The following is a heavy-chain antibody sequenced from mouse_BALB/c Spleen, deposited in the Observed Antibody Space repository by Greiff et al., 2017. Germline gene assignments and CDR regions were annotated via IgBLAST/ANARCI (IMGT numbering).Heavy chain of an antibody. CDR1: GFTFSSYA. D-gene: IGHD2-4*01. CDR2: ISSGGST. CDR3: ARERGYYDYDGFAY. V-gene: IGHV5-6-5*01. Sequence: EVQLVESGGGLVKPGGSLKLSCAASGFTFSSYAMSWVRQTPEKRLEWVASISSGGSTYYPDSVKGRFTISRDNARNILYLQMSSLRSEDTAMYYCARERGYYDYDGFAYWGQGTLVTVSA. J-gene: IGHJ3*01.